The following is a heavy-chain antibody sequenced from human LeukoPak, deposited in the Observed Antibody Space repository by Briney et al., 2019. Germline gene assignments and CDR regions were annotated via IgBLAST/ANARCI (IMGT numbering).Heavy chain of an antibody. CDR2: IYHSGST. J-gene: IGHJ4*02. CDR3: ARTLSVDFWSGHGIDY. Sequence: SGTLSLTCAVSGGSISSSNWWSWVRPPPGKGLEWIGEIYHSGSTNYNPSLKSRVTISVDKSKNQFSLKLSSVTAADTAVYYCARTLSVDFWSGHGIDYWGQGTLVTVSS. D-gene: IGHD3-3*01. CDR1: GGSISSSNW. V-gene: IGHV4-4*02.